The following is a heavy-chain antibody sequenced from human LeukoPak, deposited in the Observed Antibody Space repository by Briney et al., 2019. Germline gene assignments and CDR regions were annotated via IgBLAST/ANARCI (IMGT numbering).Heavy chain of an antibody. J-gene: IGHJ4*02. Sequence: SETLSLTCTVSGGSISSSSYYWGWTRQPPGKGLEWIGSIYYSGSTYYNPSLKSRVTISVDTSKNQFSLKLSSVTAADTAVYYCARVHYDSSGYYPDYWGQGTLVTVSS. CDR2: IYYSGST. D-gene: IGHD3-22*01. V-gene: IGHV4-39*07. CDR3: ARVHYDSSGYYPDY. CDR1: GGSISSSSYY.